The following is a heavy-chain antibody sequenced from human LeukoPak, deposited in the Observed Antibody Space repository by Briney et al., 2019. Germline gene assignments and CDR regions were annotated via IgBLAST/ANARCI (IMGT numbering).Heavy chain of an antibody. J-gene: IGHJ6*03. CDR2: IYYSGST. CDR1: GGSFRSYY. CDR3: ARTTEGYAGGPGYSYYYYMDV. Sequence: SETLSLTCTVSGGSFRSYYWSWIRQPPGKGLEWIGYIYYSGSTNYNPSLKSRVTISVDTSKNQFSLKLSSVTAADTAVYYCARTTEGYAGGPGYSYYYYMDVWGKGTTVTISS. V-gene: IGHV4-59*01. D-gene: IGHD5-12*01.